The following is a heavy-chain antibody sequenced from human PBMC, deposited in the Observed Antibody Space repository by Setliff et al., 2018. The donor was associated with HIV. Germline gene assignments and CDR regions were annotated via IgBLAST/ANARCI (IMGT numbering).Heavy chain of an antibody. J-gene: IGHJ4*02. Sequence: GGSLRLSCAASGFSFRTHWMSWVRQAPGKGLEWVANIKEDGSEKYYVDSVKGRFTISRDNADNTLSLQMNSLRAEDTALYYCAKDNKDYGDIHDYWGQGTLVTVSS. V-gene: IGHV3-7*05. CDR3: AKDNKDYGDIHDY. D-gene: IGHD4-17*01. CDR1: GFSFRTHW. CDR2: IKEDGSEK.